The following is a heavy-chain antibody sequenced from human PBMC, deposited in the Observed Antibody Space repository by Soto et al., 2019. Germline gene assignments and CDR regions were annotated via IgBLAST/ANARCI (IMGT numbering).Heavy chain of an antibody. V-gene: IGHV3-23*01. CDR1: GFTVNNTA. D-gene: IGHD2-21*02. CDR2: FSGRSKST. Sequence: GGSLRLSCAASGFTVNNTAMTWVRQAPGKGLEWVSAFSGRSKSTYYATSVKGRFTISKDNSKNTLYLQMNSLRAEDTALYYCAKGIDCGADCHSYGTFDIWGQGTVVTVSS. J-gene: IGHJ3*02. CDR3: AKGIDCGADCHSYGTFDI.